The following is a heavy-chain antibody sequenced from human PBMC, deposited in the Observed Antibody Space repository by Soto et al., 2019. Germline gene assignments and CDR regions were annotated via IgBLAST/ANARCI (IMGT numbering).Heavy chain of an antibody. V-gene: IGHV3-72*01. CDR2: TKDKAKRFAT. CDR3: VRYFGYTYGL. CDR1: GFTLTDHY. J-gene: IGHJ4*02. Sequence: PGGSLRLSCEGSGFTLTDHYMDWVRQAPGEGLEWLGRTKDKAKRFATEYAASLKGRFTISRDESRNSVYLQMNSLKIEDTAVYYCVRYFGYTYGLWGQGTLVTVSS. D-gene: IGHD5-18*01.